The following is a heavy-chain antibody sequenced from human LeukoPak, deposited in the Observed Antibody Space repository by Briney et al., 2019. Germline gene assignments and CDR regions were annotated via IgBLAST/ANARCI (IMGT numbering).Heavy chain of an antibody. J-gene: IGHJ6*04. D-gene: IGHD3-10*02. CDR3: AELGITMIGGV. Sequence: GGSLRLSCAASGFTFSSYAMSWVRQAPGKGLEWVSGISWNSGSIGYADSVKGRFTISRDNAKNSLYLQMNSLRAEDTAVYYCAELGITMIGGVWGKGTTVTISS. CDR1: GFTFSSYA. V-gene: IGHV3-23*01. CDR2: ISWNSGSI.